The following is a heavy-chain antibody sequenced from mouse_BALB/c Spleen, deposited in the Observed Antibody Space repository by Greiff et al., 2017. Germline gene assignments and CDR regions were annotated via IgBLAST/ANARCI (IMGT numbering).Heavy chain of an antibody. Sequence: EVQVVESGGGLVQPGGSRKLSCAASGFTFSSFGMHWVRQAPEKGLEWVAYISSGSSTIYYADTVKGRFTISRDNPNNTLFLQMTSLRSEDTAMYYCARTSYYYAMDYWGQGTSVTVSS. J-gene: IGHJ4*01. CDR3: ARTSYYYAMDY. V-gene: IGHV5-17*02. CDR1: GFTFSSFG. CDR2: ISSGSSTI.